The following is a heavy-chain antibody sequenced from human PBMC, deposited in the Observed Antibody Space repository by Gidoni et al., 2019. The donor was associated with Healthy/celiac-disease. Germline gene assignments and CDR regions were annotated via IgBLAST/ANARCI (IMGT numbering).Heavy chain of an antibody. CDR2: ISSSSSYI. J-gene: IGHJ4*02. Sequence: EVQLVEYGGGLVTPGGSLRLSCSASGFTLRSYSMNWVRQAPGKGLEWVSSISSSSSYIYYADSGKGRFTISRDNAKNSLYLQMNSLRAEDTAVYYCARAVKRNSGSPFDYWGQGTLVTVSS. CDR3: ARAVKRNSGSPFDY. D-gene: IGHD1-26*01. V-gene: IGHV3-21*01. CDR1: GFTLRSYS.